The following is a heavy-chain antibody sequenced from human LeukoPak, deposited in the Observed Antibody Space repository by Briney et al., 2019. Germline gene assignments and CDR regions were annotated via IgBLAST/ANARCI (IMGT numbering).Heavy chain of an antibody. CDR3: ARDVPFNYGSGSYYNLYFDY. CDR1: GGSISSSNW. J-gene: IGHJ4*02. CDR2: IYHSGST. D-gene: IGHD3-10*01. V-gene: IGHV4-4*02. Sequence: SGTLSLTCAVSGGSISSSNWWSWVRQPPGKGLEWIGEIYHSGSTNYNPSLKSRVTISVDKSKNQFSLKLSSVTAADTAVYYCARDVPFNYGSGSYYNLYFDYWGQGALVTVSS.